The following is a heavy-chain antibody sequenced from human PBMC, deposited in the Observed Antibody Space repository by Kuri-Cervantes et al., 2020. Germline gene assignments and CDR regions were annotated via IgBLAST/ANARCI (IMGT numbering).Heavy chain of an antibody. J-gene: IGHJ4*02. CDR2: IYYTGNT. CDR3: AREAVVLTAPFDY. CDR1: GGSISSYY. D-gene: IGHD2-21*02. Sequence: SETLSLTCTVSGGSISSYYWSWIHQPPGKGLEWIGYIYYTGNTYYNPSLKSRVTISIDMSKNQFSLKLSSVTAADTAVYYCAREAVVLTAPFDYWGQGTLVTVSS. V-gene: IGHV4-30-4*08.